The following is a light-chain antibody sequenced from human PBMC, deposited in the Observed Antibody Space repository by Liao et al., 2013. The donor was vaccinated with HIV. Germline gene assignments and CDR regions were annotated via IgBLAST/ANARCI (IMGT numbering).Light chain of an antibody. CDR2: YDD. CDR1: NIGSKS. J-gene: IGLJ1*01. CDR3: QLWDSSSDHPYV. V-gene: IGLV3-21*01. Sequence: SYVLTQPPSVSVAPGKTARITCGGDNIGSKSVHWYRQKPGQAPVLVIYYDDDRPSGIPERFSGSNSGNTATLTISRVEPGDEADYYCQLWDSSSDHPYVFGTGTQVTVL.